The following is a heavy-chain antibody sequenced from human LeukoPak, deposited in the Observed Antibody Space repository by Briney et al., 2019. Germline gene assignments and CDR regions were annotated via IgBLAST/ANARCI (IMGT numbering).Heavy chain of an antibody. CDR2: IYHSGST. Sequence: SETLSLTCAVYGGSFSGYYWSWIRQPPGKGLEWIGSIYHSGSTYYNPSLKSRVTISVDTSKNQFSLKLSSVTAADTAVYYCARGGYYDSSGYKNWAFDYWGQGTLVTVSS. CDR3: ARGGYYDSSGYKNWAFDY. CDR1: GGSFSGYY. J-gene: IGHJ4*02. D-gene: IGHD3-22*01. V-gene: IGHV4-34*01.